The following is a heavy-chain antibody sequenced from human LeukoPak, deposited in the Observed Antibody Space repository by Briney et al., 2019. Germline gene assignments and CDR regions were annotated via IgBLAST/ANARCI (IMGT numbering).Heavy chain of an antibody. CDR1: GGSISSSSYY. Sequence: SETLSLTCTVSGGSISSSSYYWGWIRQPPGKGLEWIGSIYYSGSTYYNPSLKSRVTISVDTSKNQFSLKLSSVTAADTAVYYCARVSGRNYDFWSGYYMSAFDIWGQGTMITVSS. D-gene: IGHD3-3*01. J-gene: IGHJ3*02. V-gene: IGHV4-39*07. CDR2: IYYSGST. CDR3: ARVSGRNYDFWSGYYMSAFDI.